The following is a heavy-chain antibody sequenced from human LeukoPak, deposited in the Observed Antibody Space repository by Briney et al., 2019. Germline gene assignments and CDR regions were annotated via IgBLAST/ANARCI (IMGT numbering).Heavy chain of an antibody. Sequence: PGRSLRLSCAASGFTFSSYAMHWVRQAPGKGLEWVAVLSYDGGIKYYADSVKGRFTISRDNSKNTLYLQMNSLRAEDTAVYYCARESIAAAGTYYYGMDVWGQGTTVTVSS. D-gene: IGHD6-13*01. CDR3: ARESIAAAGTYYYGMDV. V-gene: IGHV3-30-3*01. CDR2: LSYDGGIK. CDR1: GFTFSSYA. J-gene: IGHJ6*02.